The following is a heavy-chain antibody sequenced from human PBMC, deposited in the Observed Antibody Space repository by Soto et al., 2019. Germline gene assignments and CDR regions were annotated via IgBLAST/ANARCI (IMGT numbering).Heavy chain of an antibody. CDR2: IYPGDSDT. Sequence: EVQLVQSGAEVKKPGDSLKISCQGFGYSFRDYWIGWVRQMPGKGLEWMGSIYPGDSDTTYSPSFQGQVTISVDEYVTTVYLQWSRLKASDTAIYYCARRWFQALGVFDIWGPGTMVTVSS. V-gene: IGHV5-51*01. CDR3: ARRWFQALGVFDI. CDR1: GYSFRDYW. D-gene: IGHD3-10*01. J-gene: IGHJ3*02.